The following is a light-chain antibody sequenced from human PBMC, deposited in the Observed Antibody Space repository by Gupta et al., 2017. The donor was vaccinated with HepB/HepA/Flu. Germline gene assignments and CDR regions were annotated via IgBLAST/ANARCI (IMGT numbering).Light chain of an antibody. Sequence: EIVLTQSPATLSLSPGERATLSCRASQGVSSQLGWYQQKPGQAPRLLIYDASNRATGITARFSGSGSGTDFTLTISSLEPEDFAVYYCQQRSNWPLTFGGGTKVEI. CDR2: DAS. J-gene: IGKJ4*01. CDR1: QGVSSQ. CDR3: QQRSNWPLT. V-gene: IGKV3-11*01.